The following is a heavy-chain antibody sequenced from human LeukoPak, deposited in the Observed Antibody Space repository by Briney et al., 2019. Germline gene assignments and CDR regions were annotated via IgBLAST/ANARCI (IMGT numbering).Heavy chain of an antibody. CDR2: ISSSSSTI. Sequence: GGSLRLSCAASGFTFSSYSMNWVRQAPGKGLEWVSYISSSSSTIYYTDSVKGRFTISRDNAKNSLYLRMNSLRDEDTAVYYCARPTYGDYGMDVWGQGTTVTVSS. V-gene: IGHV3-48*02. CDR1: GFTFSSYS. CDR3: ARPTYGDYGMDV. J-gene: IGHJ6*02. D-gene: IGHD4-17*01.